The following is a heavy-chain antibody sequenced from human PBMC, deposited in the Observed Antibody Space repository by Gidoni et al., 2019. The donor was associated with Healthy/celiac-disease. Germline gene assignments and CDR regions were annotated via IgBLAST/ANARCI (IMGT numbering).Heavy chain of an antibody. V-gene: IGHV3-9*01. CDR3: AKDSGYSYGYYYYYGMDV. Sequence: EVQLVESGGGLVQPGRSLRLSCAASGFTFDNYAMHWVRQAPGKGLEWVSGISWNSGSIGYADSVKGRFTISRDNAKNSLYLQMNSLRAEDTALYYCAKDSGYSYGYYYYYGMDVWGQGTTVTVSS. CDR2: ISWNSGSI. D-gene: IGHD5-18*01. J-gene: IGHJ6*02. CDR1: GFTFDNYA.